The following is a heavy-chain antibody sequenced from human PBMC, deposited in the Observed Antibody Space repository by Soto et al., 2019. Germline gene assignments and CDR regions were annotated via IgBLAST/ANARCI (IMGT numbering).Heavy chain of an antibody. CDR2: IYHSGST. CDR1: GGSITSSNW. J-gene: IGHJ6*02. V-gene: IGHV4-4*02. Sequence: SETLSLTCALSGGSITSSNWWSWVRQTPGKGLEWIGEIYHSGSTNYNPSLKSRVTISVDKSKNQFSLKLSSVTAADTAVYYCARDRNTMVRGVIIYYYGMDVWGQGTTVT. D-gene: IGHD3-10*01. CDR3: ARDRNTMVRGVIIYYYGMDV.